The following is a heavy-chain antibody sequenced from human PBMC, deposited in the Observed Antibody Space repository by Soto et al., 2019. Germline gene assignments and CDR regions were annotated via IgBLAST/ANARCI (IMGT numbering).Heavy chain of an antibody. Sequence: QVQLVQSGAEGKKPVSSVKVSCKASGGTFSSYAISWLRQAPGQGREWMGGIIPIFGTANYAQKFQGRVTITADESTSTAYMELSSLRSEDTAVYYCARGGTIFGVVPNFDYWGQGTLVTVSS. D-gene: IGHD3-3*01. J-gene: IGHJ4*02. V-gene: IGHV1-69*01. CDR2: IIPIFGTA. CDR3: ARGGTIFGVVPNFDY. CDR1: GGTFSSYA.